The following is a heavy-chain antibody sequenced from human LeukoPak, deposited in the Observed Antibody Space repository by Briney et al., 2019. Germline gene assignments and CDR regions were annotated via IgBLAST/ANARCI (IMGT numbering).Heavy chain of an antibody. Sequence: ASAKVSCKASGYTFTGYYMHWVRQAPGQGLEWMGWINPNSGGTNYAQKFQGRVTMTRDTSISTAYMELSRLRSDDTAVYYCARAKPYCSSTSCYYRNWFDPWGQGTLVTVSS. CDR3: ARAKPYCSSTSCYYRNWFDP. V-gene: IGHV1-2*02. CDR2: INPNSGGT. CDR1: GYTFTGYY. D-gene: IGHD2-2*01. J-gene: IGHJ5*02.